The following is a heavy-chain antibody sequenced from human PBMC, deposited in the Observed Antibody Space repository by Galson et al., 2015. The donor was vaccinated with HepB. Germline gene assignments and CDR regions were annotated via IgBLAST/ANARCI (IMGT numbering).Heavy chain of an antibody. CDR3: AKSHRHCTTTTCHRWIDY. CDR2: IGTSGG. V-gene: IGHV3-23*01. Sequence: SLRLSCATPGFTLSRYGMNWVRQAPGTGLEWVSSIGTSGGNYADSAKGRFTISRDNSKNTLYLQMNSLRAEDTAVYYCAKSHRHCTTTTCHRWIDYWGQGTLVTVSS. J-gene: IGHJ4*02. CDR1: GFTLSRYG. D-gene: IGHD2-2*01.